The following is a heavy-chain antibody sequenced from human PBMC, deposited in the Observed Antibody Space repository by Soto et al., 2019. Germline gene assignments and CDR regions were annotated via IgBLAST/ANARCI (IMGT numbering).Heavy chain of an antibody. CDR3: ARHGSGYYYYYYGMDV. CDR2: IYYSGST. V-gene: IGHV4-39*01. CDR1: GGSISSSSYY. J-gene: IGHJ6*02. Sequence: PSETLSLTCTVSGGSISSSSYYWGWIRQPPGKGLEWIGSIYYSGSTYYNPSLKSRVTISVDTSKNQFSLKLSSVTAADTAVYYCARHGSGYYYYYYGMDVWGQGTTVTVSS. D-gene: IGHD3-10*01.